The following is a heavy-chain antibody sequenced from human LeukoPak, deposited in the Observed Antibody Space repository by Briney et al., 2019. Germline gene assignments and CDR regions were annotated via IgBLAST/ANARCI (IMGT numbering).Heavy chain of an antibody. V-gene: IGHV3-21*01. J-gene: IGHJ4*02. CDR2: ISSSSSYI. CDR1: GFTFSSYS. D-gene: IGHD2-2*02. CDR3: ARGGILGIVVVPAAILFDY. Sequence: GGSLRLSCAASGFTFSSYSMNWVRQAPGKGLEWVSSISSSSSYIYYADSVKGRFTISRDNAKNSLYLQMNSLRAEDKAVYYCARGGILGIVVVPAAILFDYWGQGTLVTVSS.